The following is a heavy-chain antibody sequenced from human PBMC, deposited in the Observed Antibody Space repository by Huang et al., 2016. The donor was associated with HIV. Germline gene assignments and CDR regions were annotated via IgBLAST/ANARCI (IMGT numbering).Heavy chain of an antibody. Sequence: QVQLVESGGGVVQPGRSLRLSCAASGFTFSSYGMHWVRQAPGKGLEWVAVISYDGSNKYYAYSVNGRFTISRDNSKNTLYLQMNSLRAEDTAVYYCASGREMATIFRRLLHSAQFDYWGQGTLVTVSS. CDR3: ASGREMATIFRRLLHSAQFDY. D-gene: IGHD5-12*01. J-gene: IGHJ4*02. CDR1: GFTFSSYG. V-gene: IGHV3-30*03. CDR2: ISYDGSNK.